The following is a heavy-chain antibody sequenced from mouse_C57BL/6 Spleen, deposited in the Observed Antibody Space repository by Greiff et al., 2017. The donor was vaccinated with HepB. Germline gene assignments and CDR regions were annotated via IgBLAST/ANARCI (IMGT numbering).Heavy chain of an antibody. CDR3: ARLYYFDY. CDR1: GYTFTSYW. V-gene: IGHV1-69*01. Sequence: VQLQQPGAELVMPGASVKLSCKASGYTFTSYWMHWVKQRPGQGLEWIGEIDPSDSYTNYNQKFKGKSTLTVDKSSSTAYMQLSSLTSEDSAGYYVARLYYFDYWGQGTTLTVSS. CDR2: IDPSDSYT. J-gene: IGHJ2*01.